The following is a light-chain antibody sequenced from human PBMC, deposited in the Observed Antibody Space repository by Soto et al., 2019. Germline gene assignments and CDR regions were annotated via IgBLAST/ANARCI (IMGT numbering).Light chain of an antibody. V-gene: IGLV9-49*01. CDR1: SGYSNYK. J-gene: IGLJ1*01. CDR3: GADHGSGSNFAYYV. CDR2: VGTGGIVG. Sequence: QSVLTQPPSASASLGASVTLTCTLSSGYSNYKVDWYQQRPGKGPRIAMRVGTGGIVGSKGDGIPDRFSVSGSGLNRYLTIKNIQEDDESDYLCGADHGSGSNFAYYVFGTGTKLTVL.